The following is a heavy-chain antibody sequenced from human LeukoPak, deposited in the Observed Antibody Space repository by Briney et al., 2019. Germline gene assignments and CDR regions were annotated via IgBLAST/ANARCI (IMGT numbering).Heavy chain of an antibody. V-gene: IGHV3-48*03. J-gene: IGHJ4*02. Sequence: GGSLRLSCAASGFTFSSYEMNWVRQAPGKGLEWVSYISSSGSTIYYADSVKGRFTISRDNAKNSLYLQMNSLRAEDTAVYYCARVGYYYDSSGYSHYYFDYWGQGTLVTVSS. CDR1: GFTFSSYE. CDR2: ISSSGSTI. D-gene: IGHD3-22*01. CDR3: ARVGYYYDSSGYSHYYFDY.